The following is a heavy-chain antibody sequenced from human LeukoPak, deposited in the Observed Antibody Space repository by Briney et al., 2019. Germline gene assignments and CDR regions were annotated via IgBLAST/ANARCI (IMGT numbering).Heavy chain of an antibody. V-gene: IGHV1-69*13. Sequence: ASVKVSCKASGGTFSSYAISWVGPAPGPGLEWMGGIIPIFGTANYAQKFQGRVTITADESTSTAYMELSSLRSEDTAVYYCARDRDYYGSGGRGAFDIWGQGTMVTVSS. D-gene: IGHD3-10*01. CDR3: ARDRDYYGSGGRGAFDI. CDR1: GGTFSSYA. J-gene: IGHJ3*02. CDR2: IIPIFGTA.